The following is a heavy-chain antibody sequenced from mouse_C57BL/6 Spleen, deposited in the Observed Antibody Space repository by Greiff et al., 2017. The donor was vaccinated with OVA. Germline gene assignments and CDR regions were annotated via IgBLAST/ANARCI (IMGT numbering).Heavy chain of an antibody. J-gene: IGHJ4*01. V-gene: IGHV7-3*01. CDR1: GFTFTDYY. Sequence: EVKLMESGGGLVQPGGSLSLSCAASGFTFTDYYMSWVRQPPGKALEWLGFIRNKANGYTTEYSASVKGRFTISRDNSQSILYRQMNALRAEDSATYYCARYKYAMDYWGQGTSVTVSS. CDR2: IRNKANGYTT. CDR3: ARYKYAMDY.